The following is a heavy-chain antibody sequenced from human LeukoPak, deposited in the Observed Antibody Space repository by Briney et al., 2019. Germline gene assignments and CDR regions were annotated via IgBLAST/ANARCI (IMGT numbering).Heavy chain of an antibody. Sequence: GGSLRLSCAVSGFTLTNHAVSWVRQAPGKGLEWVPLIYSRGGTSYADSVKGRFTISRDSSKNTLFLQMNSLRVEDTAVYYCARDPPGIAASGTYYWGQGTLVTVSS. CDR2: IYSRGGT. V-gene: IGHV3-53*01. J-gene: IGHJ4*02. CDR3: ARDPPGIAASGTYY. D-gene: IGHD6-13*01. CDR1: GFTLTNHA.